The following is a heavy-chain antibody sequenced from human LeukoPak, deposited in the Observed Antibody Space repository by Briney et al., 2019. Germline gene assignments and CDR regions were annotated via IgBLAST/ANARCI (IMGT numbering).Heavy chain of an antibody. CDR1: GGSISNHY. J-gene: IGHJ6*02. D-gene: IGHD3-10*01. Sequence: SETLSLTCTVSGGSISNHYWSWIRQPPGKGLEWIGYIYYSGSTNYNPSLKSRVTISVDTSKNQFSLKLSSVTAADTAVYYCARLEVTMVRGVITNKYYYGMDVWGQGTTVTVSS. CDR3: ARLEVTMVRGVITNKYYYGMDV. V-gene: IGHV4-59*08. CDR2: IYYSGST.